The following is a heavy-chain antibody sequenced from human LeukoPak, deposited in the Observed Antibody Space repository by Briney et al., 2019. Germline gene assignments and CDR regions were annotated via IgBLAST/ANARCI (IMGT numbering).Heavy chain of an antibody. CDR1: GGTFSSYA. CDR2: IIPILSIA. D-gene: IGHD3-22*01. V-gene: IGHV1-69*04. CDR3: ARDRKPSPYYYDSSGYYSGSALYYFDY. Sequence: SVTVSCKASGGTFSSYAISWVRQAPGQGLEWTGRIIPILSIANYAQKFQGRVTITADKSTSTAYMELSSLRSEDTAVYYCARDRKPSPYYYDSSGYYSGSALYYFDYWGQGTLVTVSS. J-gene: IGHJ4*02.